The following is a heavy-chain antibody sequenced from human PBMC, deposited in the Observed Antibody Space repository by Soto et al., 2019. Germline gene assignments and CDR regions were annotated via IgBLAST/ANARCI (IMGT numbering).Heavy chain of an antibody. CDR1: GYTFTSYA. J-gene: IGHJ5*02. D-gene: IGHD5-18*01. CDR2: INAGNGNT. V-gene: IGHV1-3*01. Sequence: ASVKVSCKASGYTFTSYAMHWVRQAPGQRLEWMGWINAGNGNTKYSQKFQGRVTITRDTSASTAYMELSSLRSEDTAVYYCARNWSETAMGGRRAKWFAHWGQANL. CDR3: ARNWSETAMGGRRAKWFAH.